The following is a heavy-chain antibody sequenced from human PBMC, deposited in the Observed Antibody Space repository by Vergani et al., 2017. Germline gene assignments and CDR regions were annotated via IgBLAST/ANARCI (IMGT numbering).Heavy chain of an antibody. CDR3: ARPGSSVYYYGMDV. J-gene: IGHJ6*02. Sequence: QVQLQQWGPGLVKPSETLSLTCTVSGGSISSSSYYWGWIRQPPGKGLEWIGSIYYSGSTYYNPSLKSRVTISVDTSKNQFSLKLSSVTAADTAVYYCARPGSSVYYYGMDVWGQGTTVTVSS. CDR1: GGSISSSSYY. V-gene: IGHV4-39*01. D-gene: IGHD1-26*01. CDR2: IYYSGST.